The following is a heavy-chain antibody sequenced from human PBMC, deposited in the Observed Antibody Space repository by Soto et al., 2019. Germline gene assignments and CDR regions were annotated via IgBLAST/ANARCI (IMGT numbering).Heavy chain of an antibody. D-gene: IGHD1-7*01. J-gene: IGHJ6*02. CDR3: ARLTGTNHHYYYGMDV. Sequence: GSLRLSCAASGFTFSSYEMNWVRQAPGKVLEWVSYISSSGSTIYYADSVKGRFTISRDNAKNSLYLQMNSLRAEDTAVYYCARLTGTNHHYYYGMDVWGQGT. CDR1: GFTFSSYE. V-gene: IGHV3-48*03. CDR2: ISSSGSTI.